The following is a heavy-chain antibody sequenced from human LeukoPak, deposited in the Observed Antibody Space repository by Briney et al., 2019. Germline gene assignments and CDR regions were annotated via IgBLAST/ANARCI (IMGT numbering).Heavy chain of an antibody. CDR3: ARVSVTMVRGARGWFDP. CDR1: GYTFTSYG. V-gene: IGHV1-18*01. D-gene: IGHD3-10*01. CDR2: ISAYNGNT. J-gene: IGHJ5*02. Sequence: ASVTVSCKASGYTFTSYGISWVRQAPGQGLEWMGWISAYNGNTNYAQKLQGRVTMTTETSTSTAYMELRSLRTDATAVYYCARVSVTMVRGARGWFDPWGQGTLVTVSS.